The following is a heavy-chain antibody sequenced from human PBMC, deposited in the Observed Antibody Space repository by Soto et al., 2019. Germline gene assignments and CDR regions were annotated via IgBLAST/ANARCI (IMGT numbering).Heavy chain of an antibody. Sequence: QGTLKESGPTLVKPTQTLTLTCSFSGFSLSTSGVGVGWISQSPGKALEWLALIYCGGDEHYSPSLKSRLSIIKDTSKNHVVLIMTDMDPVDTATSYCARGVATLPDFAFDIWGHGNTVTVSS. V-gene: IGHV2-5*02. D-gene: IGHD6-6*01. J-gene: IGHJ3*02. CDR2: IYCGGDE. CDR3: ARGVATLPDFAFDI. CDR1: GFSLSTSGVG.